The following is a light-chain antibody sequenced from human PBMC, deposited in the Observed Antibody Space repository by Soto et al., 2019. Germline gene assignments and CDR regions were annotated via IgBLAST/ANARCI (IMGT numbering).Light chain of an antibody. J-gene: IGLJ2*01. Sequence: QAVVIQPPSASGTPGQRVTISCSGNKSNIGSNAVDWYQQLPGAAPKLLIYSNNQRPSGVPDRFSGSKSGTSASLAISGLQSEDETDYYCAAWDDSLNGVVFGGGTKLTVL. CDR2: SNN. CDR3: AAWDDSLNGVV. CDR1: KSNIGSNA. V-gene: IGLV1-44*01.